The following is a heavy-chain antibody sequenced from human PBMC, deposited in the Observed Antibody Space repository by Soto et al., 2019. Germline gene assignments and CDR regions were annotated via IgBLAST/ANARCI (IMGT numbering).Heavy chain of an antibody. J-gene: IGHJ4*01. CDR2: ISADNDNG. V-gene: IGHV1-18*01. CDR1: GYTFVSHG. D-gene: IGHD6-13*01. Sequence: GASVKVSCKASGYTFVSHGISWVRQAPGQVFEWMGWISADNDNGNSAQKFQDRVTMTIETSTNTAYMELRNLTSDDTALYYCVSDEWQQSPGEVWGQGTLETVSS. CDR3: VSDEWQQSPGEV.